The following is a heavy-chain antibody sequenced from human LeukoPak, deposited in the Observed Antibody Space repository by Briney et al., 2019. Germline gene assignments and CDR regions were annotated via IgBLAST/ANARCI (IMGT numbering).Heavy chain of an antibody. CDR2: TYYRSKWYN. V-gene: IGHV6-1*01. D-gene: IGHD1-14*01. CDR3: ARVNSWTEEPDTGFDY. Sequence: QTLSLTFAISGDSVSSTRAAWNWLRQSPSRGLEWLGRTYYRSKWYNDYAVSVKSLITIKSDISKNQFSLQLNSVTPEDTAVYYCARVNSWTEEPDTGFDYWGLGTLVTVSS. CDR1: GDSVSSTRAA. J-gene: IGHJ4*02.